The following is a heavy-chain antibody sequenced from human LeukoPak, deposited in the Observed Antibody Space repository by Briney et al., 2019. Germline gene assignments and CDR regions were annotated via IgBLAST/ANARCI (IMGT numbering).Heavy chain of an antibody. J-gene: IGHJ4*02. V-gene: IGHV3-53*01. CDR2: IYSGGST. D-gene: IGHD3-3*01. CDR3: AREDDFWSGYYGS. CDR1: GFTVSSNY. Sequence: GGSLRLSCAASGFTVSSNYMSWVRQAPGKGLEWVSVIYSGGSTYYADSVKGRFTISRDNAKNTLYLQMNSLRAEDTAVYYCAREDDFWSGYYGSWGQGTLVTVSS.